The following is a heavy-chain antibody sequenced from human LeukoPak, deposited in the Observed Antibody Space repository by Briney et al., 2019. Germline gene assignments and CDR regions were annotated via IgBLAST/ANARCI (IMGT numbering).Heavy chain of an antibody. CDR3: ARTTVFDY. CDR1: GFTFISYS. D-gene: IGHD1-14*01. J-gene: IGHJ4*02. Sequence: QTGGSLRLSCATSGFTFISYSMSWVRQAPGKGLEWVSYISSSGSTIYYAASVKGRFTISRDNARKSVYLQMSSLRDEDTAVYYCARTTVFDYWGQGTLVTVSS. CDR2: ISSSGSTI. V-gene: IGHV3-48*02.